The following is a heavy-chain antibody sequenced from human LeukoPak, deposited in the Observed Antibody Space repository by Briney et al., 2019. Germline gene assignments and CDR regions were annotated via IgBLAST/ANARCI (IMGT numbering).Heavy chain of an antibody. CDR2: ISGSGGST. CDR1: GFPFSNYV. V-gene: IGHV3-23*01. J-gene: IGHJ4*02. Sequence: PGGSLRLSCVASGFPFSNYVMTWVRQAPGKGLEWVSVISGSGGSTYYADSVKGRFIISRDNFKNTLYLQMNSLRAEDTAVYYCAKNHYSSSRDYFDYWGQGTLVTVSS. D-gene: IGHD6-13*01. CDR3: AKNHYSSSRDYFDY.